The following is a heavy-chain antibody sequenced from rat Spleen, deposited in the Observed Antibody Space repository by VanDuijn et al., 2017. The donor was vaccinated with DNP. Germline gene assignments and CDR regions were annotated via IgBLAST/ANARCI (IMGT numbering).Heavy chain of an antibody. J-gene: IGHJ2*01. Sequence: EVQVLESGGGLVQPGNSLKLSCVTSGFTFRTAWMSWYRQFPEKRLQWIARIKPKSHNYAIDYIESLKGRFTISRDDSKSAIYLQMNNLKEEDTAIYYCAIHTPAIFDYWGQGVMVTVSS. CDR2: IKPKSHNYAI. CDR3: AIHTPAIFDY. D-gene: IGHD1-6*01. CDR1: GFTFRTAW. V-gene: IGHV6-6*01.